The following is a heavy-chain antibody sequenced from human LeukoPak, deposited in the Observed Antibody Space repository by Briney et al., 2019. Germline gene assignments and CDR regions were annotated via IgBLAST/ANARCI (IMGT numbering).Heavy chain of an antibody. Sequence: SGGSLRLSCAASGFTVSSNYMSWVRQAPGKGLEWVSVIYSGGSTYYADSAKGRFTISRDNSKNTLYLQMNSLRAEDTAVYYCARDRVAIVGAPRAFDIWGQGTMVTVSS. CDR2: IYSGGST. CDR3: ARDRVAIVGAPRAFDI. V-gene: IGHV3-66*01. J-gene: IGHJ3*02. CDR1: GFTVSSNY. D-gene: IGHD1-26*01.